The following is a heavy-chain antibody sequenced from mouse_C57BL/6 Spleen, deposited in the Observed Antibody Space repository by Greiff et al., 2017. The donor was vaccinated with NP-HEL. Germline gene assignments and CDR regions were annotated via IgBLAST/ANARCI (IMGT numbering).Heavy chain of an antibody. CDR3: AREEAYYRYFDV. CDR1: GYTFTSYW. Sequence: QVQLQQPGAELVRPGSSVKLSCKASGYTFTSYWMHWVKQRPIQGLEWIGNIDPSDSETHYNQKFKDKATLTVDKSSSTAYMQLSSLTSEDSAVYYCAREEAYYRYFDVWGTGTTVTVSS. V-gene: IGHV1-52*01. D-gene: IGHD2-12*01. J-gene: IGHJ1*03. CDR2: IDPSDSET.